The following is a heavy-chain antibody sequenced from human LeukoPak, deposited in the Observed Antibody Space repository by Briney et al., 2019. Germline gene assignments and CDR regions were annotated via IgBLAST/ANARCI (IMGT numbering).Heavy chain of an antibody. J-gene: IGHJ4*02. CDR2: ISGSGGCT. V-gene: IGHV3-23*01. CDR3: AKAHEYRITFGGVIVYYFDY. Sequence: PGGSLRLSCAASGFTFSSYAMSWVRRAPGKGLEWVSAISGSGGCTYYADSVKGRFTISRDNSKNTLYLQMNSLRAEDTAVYYCAKAHEYRITFGGVIVYYFDYWGQGTLVTVSS. D-gene: IGHD3-16*02. CDR1: GFTFSSYA.